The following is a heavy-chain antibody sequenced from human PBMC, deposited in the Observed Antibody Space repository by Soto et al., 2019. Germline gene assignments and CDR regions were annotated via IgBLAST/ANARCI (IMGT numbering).Heavy chain of an antibody. CDR2: ISYDGSNK. V-gene: IGHV3-30-3*01. Sequence: QVQLVESGGGVVQPGRSLRLSCAASGFTFSSYAMHWVRQAPGKGLEWVAVISYDGSNKYYADSVKGRFTISRDNSKNTLYLQMNSLRAEDTAVYYCARVLRRYCSGGSCSHFDYWGQGTLVTVSS. CDR1: GFTFSSYA. D-gene: IGHD2-15*01. CDR3: ARVLRRYCSGGSCSHFDY. J-gene: IGHJ4*02.